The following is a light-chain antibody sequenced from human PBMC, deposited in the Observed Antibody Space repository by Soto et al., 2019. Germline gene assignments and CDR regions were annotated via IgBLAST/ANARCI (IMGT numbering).Light chain of an antibody. CDR3: QQYNGTSWP. Sequence: DIPITGNACPPSASVDDLVTINCRASQNINSWLAWYQQKPGKAPKLLIYEASSLEKGVPARFGGSGSGTEFTLTISSLQPDDFATYYCQQYNGTSWPLGEGTKVDIK. J-gene: IGKJ1*01. CDR1: QNINSW. CDR2: EAS. V-gene: IGKV1-5*03.